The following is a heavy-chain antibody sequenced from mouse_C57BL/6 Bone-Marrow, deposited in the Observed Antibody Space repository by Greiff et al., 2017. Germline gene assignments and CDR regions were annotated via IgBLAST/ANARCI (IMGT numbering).Heavy chain of an antibody. CDR3: AREGSSPWFAY. D-gene: IGHD1-1*01. J-gene: IGHJ3*01. CDR2: IDPSDSYT. V-gene: IGHV1-69*01. Sequence: QVQLQQPGAELVMPGASVKLSCKASGYTFTSYWMHWVKQRPGQGLEWIGEIDPSDSYTNYNQKFQGKSTLTVDKSSSTAYMQLSSLTSEDSAVYYCAREGSSPWFAYWGQGTLVTVSA. CDR1: GYTFTSYW.